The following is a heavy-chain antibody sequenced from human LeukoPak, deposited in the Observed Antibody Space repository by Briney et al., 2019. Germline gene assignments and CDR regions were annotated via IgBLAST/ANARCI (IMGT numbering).Heavy chain of an antibody. CDR1: GFTVSSNY. Sequence: GGSLRLSCAASGFTVSSNYMGWVRQPPGKGLEWVSVIYSGGSTYYADSVKGRFTISRDNSKNTLYLQMNSLRAEDTAVYYCASVINVYYFDYWGQGTLVTVSS. J-gene: IGHJ4*02. V-gene: IGHV3-66*01. CDR2: IYSGGST. D-gene: IGHD3-16*01. CDR3: ASVINVYYFDY.